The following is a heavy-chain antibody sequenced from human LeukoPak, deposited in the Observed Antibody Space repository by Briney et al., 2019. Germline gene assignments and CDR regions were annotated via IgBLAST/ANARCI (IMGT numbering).Heavy chain of an antibody. CDR3: ASEGGYTVTPGNYYMDV. V-gene: IGHV3-66*02. CDR2: IYSGGST. Sequence: PGGSLRLSCAASGFTVSSNYMSWVRQAPGKGLEWVSVIYSGGSTYYADSVKGRFTISRDNSKNTLYLQMNSLRAEDTAVYYCASEGGYTVTPGNYYMDVWGKGTTVTVSS. CDR1: GFTVSSNY. J-gene: IGHJ6*03. D-gene: IGHD4-17*01.